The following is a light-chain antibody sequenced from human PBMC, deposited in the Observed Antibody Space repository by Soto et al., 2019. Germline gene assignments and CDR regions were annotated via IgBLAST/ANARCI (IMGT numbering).Light chain of an antibody. CDR2: EVT. CDR1: SSDVGGYNY. J-gene: IGLJ2*01. CDR3: SSYAGSNNVV. V-gene: IGLV2-8*01. Sequence: QSVLSQPPSASGSPGQSVTISCTGTSSDVGGYNYVSWYQHHPGKAPKLMIYEVTKRPSGVPDRFSGSKSGNTASLTVSGLRAEDDSDYYCSSYAGSNNVVFGGGTKLTVL.